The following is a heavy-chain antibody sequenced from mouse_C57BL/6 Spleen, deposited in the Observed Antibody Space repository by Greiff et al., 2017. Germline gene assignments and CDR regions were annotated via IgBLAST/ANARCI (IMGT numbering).Heavy chain of an antibody. CDR1: GYTFTDYE. V-gene: IGHV1-15*01. D-gene: IGHD1-1*01. Sequence: QVQLQQSGAELVRPGASVTLSCKASGYTFTDYEMHWVKQTPVHGLEWIGAIGPETGGTAYNQKFKGKAILTADKSSSTAYIELRSLTSEDSTVYCGTRNYGSSYEWYFEVWGTGTTVTVSS. J-gene: IGHJ1*03. CDR3: TRNYGSSYEWYFEV. CDR2: IGPETGGT.